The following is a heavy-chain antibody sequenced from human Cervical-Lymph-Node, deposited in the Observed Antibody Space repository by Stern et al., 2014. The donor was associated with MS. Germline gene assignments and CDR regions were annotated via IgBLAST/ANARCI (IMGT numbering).Heavy chain of an antibody. CDR2: ISGYNGYT. CDR3: ATWRGGTPAPGY. CDR1: GYTFTNYR. J-gene: IGHJ4*02. V-gene: IGHV1-18*01. Sequence: QVQLVQSGAEVKKPGASVKLSCKASGYTFTNYRINWVRQAPGQGLEWMGGISGYNGYTNYAEKFQGRATITTAPSTSTAYMELRSLSSDDTAVYSWATWRGGTPAPGYWGQGTLVTVSS. D-gene: IGHD1-26*01.